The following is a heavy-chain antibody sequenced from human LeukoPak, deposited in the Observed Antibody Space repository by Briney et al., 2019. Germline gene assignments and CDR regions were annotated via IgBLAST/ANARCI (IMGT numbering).Heavy chain of an antibody. D-gene: IGHD1-1*01. J-gene: IGHJ4*02. V-gene: IGHV3-23*01. Sequence: SGGSLRLSCAASGFTFSSYAMSWVRQAPGKGLEWVSAISGSGGSTYYADSVKGRFTISRDNSKNTLYLQMNSLRAEDTAVYYCAKDPQLELLHGTLGFDYWGQGTLVTVSS. CDR2: ISGSGGST. CDR3: AKDPQLELLHGTLGFDY. CDR1: GFTFSSYA.